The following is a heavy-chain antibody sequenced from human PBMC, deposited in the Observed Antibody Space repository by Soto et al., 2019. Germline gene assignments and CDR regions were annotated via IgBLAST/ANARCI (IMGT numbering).Heavy chain of an antibody. D-gene: IGHD3-9*01. CDR3: ARAAPLRGSGQITLSDY. Sequence: ASVKVSCKASGYTFTGYYMHWVRQAPGQGLEWMGWINPNSGGTNYAQKFQGWVTMTRDTSISTAYMELSRLRSDDTAVYYCARAAPLRGSGQITLSDYWGQGTLVTVSS. CDR1: GYTFTGYY. V-gene: IGHV1-2*04. CDR2: INPNSGGT. J-gene: IGHJ4*02.